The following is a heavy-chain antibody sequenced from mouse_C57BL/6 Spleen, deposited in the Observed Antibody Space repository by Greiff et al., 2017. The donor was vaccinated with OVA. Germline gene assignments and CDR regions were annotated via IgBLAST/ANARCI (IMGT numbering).Heavy chain of an antibody. CDR2: IYPGDGDT. Sequence: QVQLKQSGPELVKPGASVKISCKASGYAFSSSWMNWVKQRPGKGLEWIGRIYPGDGDTNYNGKFKGKATLTADKSSSTAYMQLSSLTSEDSAVYFCARRGDGYAWFAYWGQGTLVTVSA. D-gene: IGHD2-3*01. J-gene: IGHJ3*01. CDR1: GYAFSSSW. V-gene: IGHV1-82*01. CDR3: ARRGDGYAWFAY.